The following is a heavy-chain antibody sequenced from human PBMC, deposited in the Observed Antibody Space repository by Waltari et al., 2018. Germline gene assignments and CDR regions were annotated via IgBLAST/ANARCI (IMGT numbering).Heavy chain of an antibody. V-gene: IGHV3-30-3*01. Sequence: QVQLVESGGGVVQPGRSLRLSCAASGFTFSSYAMHWVRPAPGQGLEWVAVISYDGSNKYYADSVKGRFTISRDNSKNTLYLQMNSLRAEDTAVYYCARDRGYCSGGSCYNPYWYFDLWGRGTLVTVSS. CDR2: ISYDGSNK. D-gene: IGHD2-15*01. J-gene: IGHJ2*01. CDR3: ARDRGYCSGGSCYNPYWYFDL. CDR1: GFTFSSYA.